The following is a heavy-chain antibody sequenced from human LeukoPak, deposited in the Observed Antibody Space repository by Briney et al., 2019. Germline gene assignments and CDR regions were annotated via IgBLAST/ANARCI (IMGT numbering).Heavy chain of an antibody. Sequence: GGSLRLSCAASGLTFSNYGMHWVRQAPGKGLEWVAFIWYDGSNKYYVDSVKGRFTISRDNSKNTLHLQMNSLRAEDTAVYYCAKAISGVSNSLGDVWGKGTTVTVSS. V-gene: IGHV3-30*02. CDR2: IWYDGSNK. CDR1: GLTFSNYG. CDR3: AKAISGVSNSLGDV. D-gene: IGHD3-3*01. J-gene: IGHJ6*04.